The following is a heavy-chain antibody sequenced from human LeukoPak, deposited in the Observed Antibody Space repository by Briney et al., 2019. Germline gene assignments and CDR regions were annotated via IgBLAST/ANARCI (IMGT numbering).Heavy chain of an antibody. J-gene: IGHJ4*02. CDR3: ARAMVRGAIITPIFDY. Sequence: SETLSLTCAVYGGSFSGYYWSWIRQPPGKGLEWIGEINHSRSTNYNPSLKSRVTISVDTSKNQFSLKLSSVTAADTAVYYCARAMVRGAIITPIFDYWGQGTLVTVSS. CDR2: INHSRST. D-gene: IGHD3-10*01. CDR1: GGSFSGYY. V-gene: IGHV4-34*01.